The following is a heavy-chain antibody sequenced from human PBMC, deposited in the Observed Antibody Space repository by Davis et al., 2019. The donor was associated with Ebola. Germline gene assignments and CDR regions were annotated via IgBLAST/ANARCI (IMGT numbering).Heavy chain of an antibody. CDR2: IKSKTDGGTT. D-gene: IGHD4-17*01. Sequence: GESLKISCAASGFTFSSYSMNWVRQAPGKGLEWVGLIKSKTDGGTTDYAAPVKGRFAMSRDDSKNTLYLQMNSLKIDDTAVYYCTTLSTVTTMYFDLWGRGTLVTVSS. J-gene: IGHJ2*01. V-gene: IGHV3-15*01. CDR1: GFTFSSYS. CDR3: TTLSTVTTMYFDL.